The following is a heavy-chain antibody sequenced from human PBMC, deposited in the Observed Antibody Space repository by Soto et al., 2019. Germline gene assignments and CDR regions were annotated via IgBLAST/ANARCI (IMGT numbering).Heavy chain of an antibody. D-gene: IGHD4-17*01. CDR3: MRQRNVYGDSFADF. J-gene: IGHJ4*02. Sequence: EVQLVESGGGLVKPGGSLRLSCAASGFTFSSYTMNWVRQAPGKGLEWVSSISTTSTYIYYAYSVKGRFTISRDHAQNSLYLQMNSLRAEDTPVYYCMRQRNVYGDSFADFWGQGTLVTVSS. CDR1: GFTFSSYT. CDR2: ISTTSTYI. V-gene: IGHV3-21*01.